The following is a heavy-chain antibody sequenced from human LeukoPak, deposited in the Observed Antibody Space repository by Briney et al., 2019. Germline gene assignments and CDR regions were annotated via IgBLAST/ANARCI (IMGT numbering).Heavy chain of an antibody. J-gene: IGHJ6*03. CDR1: GFTFSSYA. V-gene: IGHV3-23*01. CDR3: ARRSSGPLYYYYYYMDV. CDR2: ISGSGGST. D-gene: IGHD3-22*01. Sequence: PGGSLRLSCAASGFTFSSYAMSWVRQAPGKGLEWVSAISGSGGSTYYADSVKGRFTISRDNSKNTLYLQMSSLRAEDTAVYYCARRSSGPLYYYYYYMDVWGKGTTVTVSS.